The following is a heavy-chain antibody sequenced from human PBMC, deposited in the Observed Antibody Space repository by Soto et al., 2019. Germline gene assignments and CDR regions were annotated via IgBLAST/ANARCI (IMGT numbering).Heavy chain of an antibody. Sequence: GGSLRLSCAASGFTFSGYAMHWVRQAPGKGLEWVAVISYDGSNKYYADSVKGRFTISRDNSKNTLYLQMNSLRAEDTAVYYCARDGGIWGQGTMVTVSS. CDR3: ARDGGI. CDR2: ISYDGSNK. D-gene: IGHD3-16*01. CDR1: GFTFSGYA. V-gene: IGHV3-30-3*01. J-gene: IGHJ3*02.